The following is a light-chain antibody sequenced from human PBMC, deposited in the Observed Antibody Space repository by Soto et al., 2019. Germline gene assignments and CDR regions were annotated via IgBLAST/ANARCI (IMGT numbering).Light chain of an antibody. Sequence: EIVMTQSPATLSVSPGERATLSCRASQSVSSNLAWYQQKPGQAPRLLIYGASTRATGIPARFSGSRSGTEFTLPISSLQSEDFAFYYCQQYNNFPALTFGGGPKVDIK. CDR3: QQYNNFPALT. CDR2: GAS. J-gene: IGKJ4*01. V-gene: IGKV3-15*01. CDR1: QSVSSN.